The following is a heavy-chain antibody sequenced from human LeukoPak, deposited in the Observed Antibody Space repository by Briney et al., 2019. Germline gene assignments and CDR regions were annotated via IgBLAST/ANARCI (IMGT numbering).Heavy chain of an antibody. CDR1: GFTFGDYA. CDR3: AKYPPQSSSWPRYYYYMDV. J-gene: IGHJ6*03. Sequence: PGGSLRLSCTESGFTFGDYAMSWVRQAPGMGLEWVGFMRSKAYGGTTEYAASVKGRFTISRDDSKSIAYLQMNSLRAEDTAVYYCAKYPPQSSSWPRYYYYMDVWGKGTTVTISS. CDR2: MRSKAYGGTT. V-gene: IGHV3-49*04. D-gene: IGHD6-13*01.